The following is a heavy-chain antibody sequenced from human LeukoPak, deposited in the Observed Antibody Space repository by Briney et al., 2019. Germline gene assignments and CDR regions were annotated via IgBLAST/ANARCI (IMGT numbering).Heavy chain of an antibody. V-gene: IGHV3-30*07. CDR1: GFTLSSYA. CDR3: AKAEYCSGGSCYYFDY. CDR2: ISYDGSNK. D-gene: IGHD2-15*01. J-gene: IGHJ4*02. Sequence: PGGSLRLSCAASGFTLSSYAMHWVRQAPGKGLEWVAVISYDGSNKYYADSVKGRFTISRDNSKNTLYLQMNSLRAEDTAVYYCAKAEYCSGGSCYYFDYWGQGTLVTVSS.